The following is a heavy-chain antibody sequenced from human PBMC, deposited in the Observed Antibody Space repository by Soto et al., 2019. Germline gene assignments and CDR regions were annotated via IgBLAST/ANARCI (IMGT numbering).Heavy chain of an antibody. D-gene: IGHD6-13*01. V-gene: IGHV4-61*01. Sequence: QVQLQESGPGLMKPSGTLSLICSVSGESVGRGTNYWSWVRQAPGRGLAWIGYIFDAATAIYNPSFESRVSVSPGAAKNQVSLKLTSVTAADTASYYCGRDRRGRADGFIYYYGMEVWGQGTSVTVSS. CDR1: GESVGRGTNY. J-gene: IGHJ6*02. CDR2: IFDAATA. CDR3: GRDRRGRADGFIYYYGMEV.